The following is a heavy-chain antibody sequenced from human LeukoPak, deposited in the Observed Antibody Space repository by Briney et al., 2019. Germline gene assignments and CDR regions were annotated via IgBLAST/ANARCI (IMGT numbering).Heavy chain of an antibody. D-gene: IGHD1-26*01. Sequence: GGSLRLSCAATGFTFSSFSMHWVRQAPGKGLEWVAVISYDGSNKYYADSVKGRFAISRDNSKNTLYLQMNSLRAEDTAVYYCAKGRVGANGYYYYGMDVWGQGTTVTVSS. J-gene: IGHJ6*02. CDR3: AKGRVGANGYYYYGMDV. V-gene: IGHV3-30*18. CDR1: GFTFSSFS. CDR2: ISYDGSNK.